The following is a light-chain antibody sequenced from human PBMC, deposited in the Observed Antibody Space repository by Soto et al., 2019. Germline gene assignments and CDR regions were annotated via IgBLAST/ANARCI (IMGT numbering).Light chain of an antibody. V-gene: IGKV3-11*01. CDR2: DAS. CDR1: QSVLSY. Sequence: EIVLTQSPATLSLSPGERATLSCRASQSVLSYLAWYQQKPGQAPRLLIYDASNRATGIPARFSGSGSGTDFTLTISSLEPEDFAVYYCQQRSNWPPLTFGGGTKVAIK. J-gene: IGKJ4*01. CDR3: QQRSNWPPLT.